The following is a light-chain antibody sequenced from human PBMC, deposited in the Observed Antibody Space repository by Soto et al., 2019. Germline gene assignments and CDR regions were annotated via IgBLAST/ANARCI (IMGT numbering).Light chain of an antibody. V-gene: IGKV1-9*01. CDR3: QQVNTYT. CDR1: LGISTY. Sequence: DIQLTQSPSFLSASVGDRVTITCRASLGISTYLAWYQQKPGKAPNLLIYAASTLQIGVPTRFSGSGSGTEFTLTISSLQPEDFATYYCQQVNTYTFGPGTKVDIK. J-gene: IGKJ3*01. CDR2: AAS.